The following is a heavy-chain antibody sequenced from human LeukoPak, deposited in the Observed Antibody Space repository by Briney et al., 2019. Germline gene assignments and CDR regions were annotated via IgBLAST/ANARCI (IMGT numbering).Heavy chain of an antibody. J-gene: IGHJ5*02. V-gene: IGHV4-59*08. CDR1: GGSISSYY. CDR3: SKHPCSPGSCPNPFDP. Sequence: SETLSLTCTGSGGSISSYYWSWIRQPQGKGLEWIVYIYSSGSTSYNPSLKSRVTISVDTSKNQFSLQLSSATTAHAAVYYCSKHPCSPGSCPNPFDPGAQGTLVPVSS. D-gene: IGHD2-15*01. CDR2: IYSSGST.